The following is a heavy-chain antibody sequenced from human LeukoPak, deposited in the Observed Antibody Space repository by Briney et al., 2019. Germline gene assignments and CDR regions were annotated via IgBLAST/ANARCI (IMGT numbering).Heavy chain of an antibody. CDR3: ARGVEVDY. CDR2: INHSGST. V-gene: IGHV4-34*01. CDR1: GGSFSGYY. Sequence: SETLSLTCAVYGGSFSGYYWSWIRQPPGKGLEWIGEINHSGSTNDNPSLKSRVTISVDTSKNQFSLKLSSVTAADTAVYYCARGVEVDYWGQGTLVTVSS. J-gene: IGHJ4*02.